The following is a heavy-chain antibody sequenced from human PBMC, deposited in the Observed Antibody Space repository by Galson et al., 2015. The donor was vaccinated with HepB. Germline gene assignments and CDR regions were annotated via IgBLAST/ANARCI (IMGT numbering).Heavy chain of an antibody. CDR3: TRGQGWYDGSGYHDAFDI. J-gene: IGHJ3*02. CDR2: ISNDGSTT. D-gene: IGHD3-22*01. V-gene: IGHV3-74*01. Sequence: SLRLSCAASEFTFNSYWMHWVRQAPGKGLVWVSHISNDGSTTNYADSVKGRFTISRDNAKNTLYLQMNSLTAEDTAVYYCTRGQGWYDGSGYHDAFDIWGQAAMVTVSS. CDR1: EFTFNSYW.